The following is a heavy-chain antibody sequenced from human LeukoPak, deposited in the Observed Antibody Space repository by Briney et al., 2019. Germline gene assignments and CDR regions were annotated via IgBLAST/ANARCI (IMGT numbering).Heavy chain of an antibody. CDR1: GFTFSSYG. Sequence: PGGSLRLSCAASGFTFSSYGMSWVRQAPGKGLEWIGSVYYSGSTYYNPSLKSRVTISVDTSKNQFSLNRISVTAADTAYYMDVWGKRTTVTGSS. J-gene: IGHJ6*03. CDR2: VYYSGST. V-gene: IGHV4-38-2*01. CDR3: V.